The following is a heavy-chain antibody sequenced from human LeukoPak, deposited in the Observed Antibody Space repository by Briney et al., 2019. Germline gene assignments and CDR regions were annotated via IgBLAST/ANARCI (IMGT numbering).Heavy chain of an antibody. CDR2: ISSGGENT. CDR1: GFTFNIYG. V-gene: IGHV3-23*01. Sequence: PGGSLRLSCAASGFTFNIYGMSWVRQAPGKGLEWVSTISSGGENTHYADSVKGRFTVSRDNSKNTMYLQINNLRGDDTALYYCTKDVGPGYDWFDPWGQGTQVTVSS. D-gene: IGHD1-1*01. CDR3: TKDVGPGYDWFDP. J-gene: IGHJ5*02.